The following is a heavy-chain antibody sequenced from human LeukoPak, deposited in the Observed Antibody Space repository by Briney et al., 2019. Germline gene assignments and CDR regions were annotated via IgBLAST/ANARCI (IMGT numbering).Heavy chain of an antibody. Sequence: SETLSLTCTVSGVSITSSDFYWGWIRQPPGKGLEWIATISYSGRTYYNPSLKTRLTISVDTSKNQFSLKLLSGAAADTAVYYCARLKSYCGGDCYPDQFHNWGHGTLVTVSS. CDR2: ISYSGRT. J-gene: IGHJ4*01. CDR3: ARLKSYCGGDCYPDQFHN. V-gene: IGHV4-39*01. CDR1: GVSITSSDFY. D-gene: IGHD2-21*02.